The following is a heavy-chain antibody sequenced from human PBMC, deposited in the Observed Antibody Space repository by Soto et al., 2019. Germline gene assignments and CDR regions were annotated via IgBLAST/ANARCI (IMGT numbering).Heavy chain of an antibody. J-gene: IGHJ4*02. Sequence: EVHLVESGGGLVQPGGSLRLSCAASGFTFSKYWMHWVRQVPGRGMVWVSRITSDGGHTDYADFVKGRFTISRDNAKNTVYLQMDGLRAEDTAIYYCARDQKSCIGTTCWSQSGWGQGILVAVSS. D-gene: IGHD2-2*01. CDR2: ITSDGGHT. CDR3: ARDQKSCIGTTCWSQSG. CDR1: GFTFSKYW. V-gene: IGHV3-74*01.